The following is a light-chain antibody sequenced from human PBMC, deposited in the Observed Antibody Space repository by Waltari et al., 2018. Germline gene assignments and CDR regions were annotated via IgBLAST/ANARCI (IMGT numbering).Light chain of an antibody. Sequence: QLVLTQSPSASASLGASVKLTCTLSSGYSSNVIPCLQQQPEKGPRSLMKVNSDGSHSKGDEXXDRFSCSISGAERYLTISNLQSEDEADYYCQTGGHGTWVFGGGTKLTVL. CDR1: SGYSSNV. V-gene: IGLV4-69*01. J-gene: IGLJ3*02. CDR3: QTGGHGTWV. CDR2: VNSDGSH.